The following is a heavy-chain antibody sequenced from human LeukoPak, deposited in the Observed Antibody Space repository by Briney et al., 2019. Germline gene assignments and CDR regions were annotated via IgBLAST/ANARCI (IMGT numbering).Heavy chain of an antibody. V-gene: IGHV4-59*01. D-gene: IGHD2-21*01. CDR2: IYYSGST. CDR1: GGSICSYY. J-gene: IGHJ4*02. Sequence: SETLSLTCTVSGGSICSYYWSWIRQPPGKGLEWIGYIYYSGSTNYNPSLKSRVTISVDTSKNQFSLKLTSVTPADTAVYYCAREQGGDFFDSWGQGTLVTVSS. CDR3: AREQGGDFFDS.